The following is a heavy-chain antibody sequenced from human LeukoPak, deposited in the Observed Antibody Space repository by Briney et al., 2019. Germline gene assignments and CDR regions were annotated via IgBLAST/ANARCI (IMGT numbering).Heavy chain of an antibody. J-gene: IGHJ4*02. Sequence: GGSLRLSCAASGFTFSSYAMSWVRQAPGKGLEWVSAISGSGGSTYYADSVKGRFTISRDNSKNTLYLQMNSLRAEDTAVYYCAKAPQNLLWFGESPDYWGQGTLVTVSS. V-gene: IGHV3-23*01. CDR3: AKAPQNLLWFGESPDY. CDR1: GFTFSSYA. D-gene: IGHD3-10*01. CDR2: ISGSGGST.